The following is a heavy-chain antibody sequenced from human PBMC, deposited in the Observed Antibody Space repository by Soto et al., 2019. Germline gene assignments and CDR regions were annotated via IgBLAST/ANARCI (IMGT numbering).Heavy chain of an antibody. V-gene: IGHV3-30*18. CDR3: AKSQQLPHSSGYYYDY. J-gene: IGHJ4*02. CDR1: GFTFSSYG. CDR2: ISYDGSNK. Sequence: GGSLRLSCAASGFTFSSYGMHWVRQAPGKGLEWVAVISYDGSNKYYADSVKGRFTISRDNSKNTLYLQMNSLRAEDTAVYYCAKSQQLPHSSGYYYDYWGQGTLVTVSS. D-gene: IGHD3-22*01.